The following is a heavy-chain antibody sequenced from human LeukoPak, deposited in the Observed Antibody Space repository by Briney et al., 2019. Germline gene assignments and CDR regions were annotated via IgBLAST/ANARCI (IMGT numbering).Heavy chain of an antibody. CDR3: ARGSDSTGWEFDY. J-gene: IGHJ4*02. CDR1: GGTFSSYA. D-gene: IGHD6-19*01. Sequence: GSSVKVSCKASGGTFSSYAISWVRQAPEQGLEWMGGIIPIFGTANYAQKFQGRVTITTDESTSTAYMELSSLRSEDTAVYYCARGSDSTGWEFDYWGQGTLVTVSS. CDR2: IIPIFGTA. V-gene: IGHV1-69*05.